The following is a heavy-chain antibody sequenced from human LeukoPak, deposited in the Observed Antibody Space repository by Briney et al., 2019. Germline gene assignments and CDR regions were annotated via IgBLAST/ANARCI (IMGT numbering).Heavy chain of an antibody. V-gene: IGHV4-39*07. J-gene: IGHJ6*03. Sequence: PSETPSLTCTVSGGSISSSSYYWGWIRQPPGKGLEWIGSIYYSGSTYYNPSLKSRVTISVDTSKNQFSLKLSSVTAADTAVYYCAREDPSSGFYYYYMDVWGKGTTVTVSS. CDR3: AREDPSSGFYYYYMDV. CDR2: IYYSGST. CDR1: GGSISSSSYY.